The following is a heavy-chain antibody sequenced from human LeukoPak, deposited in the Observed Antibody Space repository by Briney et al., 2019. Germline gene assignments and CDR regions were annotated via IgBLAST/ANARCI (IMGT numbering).Heavy chain of an antibody. J-gene: IGHJ3*02. D-gene: IGHD3-10*01. Sequence: GGSLRLSCAASGFTFSSYGMHWVRQAPGKGLEWVAFIRYDGSNKYYADSVKGRFTISRDNSKNTLYLQMNSLRAEDTAVYYCAKDYLAVLLWFGGSYFDIWGQGTMVTVSS. CDR1: GFTFSSYG. CDR2: IRYDGSNK. V-gene: IGHV3-30*02. CDR3: AKDYLAVLLWFGGSYFDI.